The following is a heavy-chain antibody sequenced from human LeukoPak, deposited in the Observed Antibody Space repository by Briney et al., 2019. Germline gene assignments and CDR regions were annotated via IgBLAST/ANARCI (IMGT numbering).Heavy chain of an antibody. Sequence: GGSLRLSCAASGFTFSSYWMHWVRQAPGKGLVWVSRINTDGSSTSYADSVKGRFTISRDNAKNTLYLQMNSLRAEDTAVYYCARGAFSGYTFDYWGQGTLVTVSS. D-gene: IGHD3-22*01. CDR3: ARGAFSGYTFDY. CDR2: INTDGSST. J-gene: IGHJ4*02. V-gene: IGHV3-74*01. CDR1: GFTFSSYW.